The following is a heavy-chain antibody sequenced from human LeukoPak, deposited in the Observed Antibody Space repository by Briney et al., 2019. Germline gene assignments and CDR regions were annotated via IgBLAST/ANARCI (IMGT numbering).Heavy chain of an antibody. CDR2: ISCSGGTA. V-gene: IGHV3-23*01. D-gene: IGHD3-22*01. Sequence: GGSLRLSCAASGFTFSIYAISWVRQAPGKGLEWVSAISCSGGTAYYADSVKGRFTISRDNSKNTLYLQMNSLRAEDTAVYYCAKKGYYDGSGYYMYYFDHWGQGTLVTVSS. J-gene: IGHJ4*02. CDR1: GFTFSIYA. CDR3: AKKGYYDGSGYYMYYFDH.